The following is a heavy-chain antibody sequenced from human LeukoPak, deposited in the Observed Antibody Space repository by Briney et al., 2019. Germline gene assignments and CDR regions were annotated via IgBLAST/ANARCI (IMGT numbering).Heavy chain of an antibody. CDR2: ISSSSSYI. D-gene: IGHD5-12*01. Sequence: GGSLKLSCAASGFTFSSYSMNWVRQAPGKGLEWVSSISSSSSYIYYADSVKGRFTISRDNAKNSLYLQMNSLRAEDTAVYYCARERGYSGYDLGYWGQGTLVTVSS. V-gene: IGHV3-21*01. CDR3: ARERGYSGYDLGY. J-gene: IGHJ4*02. CDR1: GFTFSSYS.